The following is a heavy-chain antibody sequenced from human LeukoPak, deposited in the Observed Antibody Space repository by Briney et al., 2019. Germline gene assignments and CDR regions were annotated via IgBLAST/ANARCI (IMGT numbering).Heavy chain of an antibody. Sequence: GASVKVSCKASGYTFTSYYMHWVRQAPGQGLEWMGIINPSGGSTSYAQKFQGRVTMTRDTSTSTVYMELSSLRSEDTAVYYCARAMEYCSSTSCSEYYYGMDVWGQGPTVTVSS. J-gene: IGHJ6*02. V-gene: IGHV1-46*01. CDR2: INPSGGST. CDR3: ARAMEYCSSTSCSEYYYGMDV. CDR1: GYTFTSYY. D-gene: IGHD2-2*01.